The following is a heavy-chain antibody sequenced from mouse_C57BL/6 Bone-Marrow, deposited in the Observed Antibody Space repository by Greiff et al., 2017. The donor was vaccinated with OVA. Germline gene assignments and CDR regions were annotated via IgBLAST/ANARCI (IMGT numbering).Heavy chain of an antibody. Sequence: EVQLQQPGPELVKPGASVKISCKASGYSFTGYFMNWVKQSHGKSLEWIGRINPYNGDTFYNQKFKGKATLTGDKSSSTAHMELLCLTSEDFAVYYCARAYFWVYYYGSSYFYYAMDYWGQGTSVTVSS. J-gene: IGHJ4*01. CDR2: INPYNGDT. CDR1: GYSFTGYF. CDR3: ARAYFWVYYYGSSYFYYAMDY. D-gene: IGHD1-1*01. V-gene: IGHV1-37*01.